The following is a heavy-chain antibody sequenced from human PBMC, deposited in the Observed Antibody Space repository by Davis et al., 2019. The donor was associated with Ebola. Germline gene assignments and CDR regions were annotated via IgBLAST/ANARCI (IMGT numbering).Heavy chain of an antibody. Sequence: GESLKISCAASGFPLTTYTLNWVRQAPGKGLECVASVSSYSDKIYYADSVKGRFTISRDNSKNTLYLQMNSLRAEDTAVYYCARDLTSQWELLYYYGMDVWGKGTTVTVSS. V-gene: IGHV3-21*01. D-gene: IGHD1-26*01. CDR1: GFPLTTYT. CDR2: VSSYSDKI. CDR3: ARDLTSQWELLYYYGMDV. J-gene: IGHJ6*04.